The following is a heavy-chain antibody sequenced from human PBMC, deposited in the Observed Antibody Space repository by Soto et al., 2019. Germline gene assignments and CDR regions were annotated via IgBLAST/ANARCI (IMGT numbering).Heavy chain of an antibody. CDR2: IYYSGST. Sequence: SETLSLTCTVSGGSISSYYWSWIRQPPGKGLEWIGYIYYSGSTNYNPSLKSRVTISVDTSKNQFSLKLSSVTAADTAVYYCARFYDSRTGYSYYYAMDVWGKGTTVTVSS. CDR3: ARFYDSRTGYSYYYAMDV. D-gene: IGHD3-3*01. V-gene: IGHV4-59*01. CDR1: GGSISSYY. J-gene: IGHJ6*04.